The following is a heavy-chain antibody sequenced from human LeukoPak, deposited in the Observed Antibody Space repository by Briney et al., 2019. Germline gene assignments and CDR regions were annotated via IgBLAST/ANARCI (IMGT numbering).Heavy chain of an antibody. V-gene: IGHV3-48*03. CDR2: ISSSGDTI. D-gene: IGHD2-2*01. J-gene: IGHJ4*02. CDR1: GFTFSSYE. CDR3: AKVRSTWTFDY. Sequence: LAGGSLRLSCAASGFTFSSYEMNWVRQAPGKGPEWVSYISSSGDTIYYADSVKGRFTISRDNGENSLYLQMNSLRAEDTAVYYCAKVRSTWTFDYWGQGTLVAVSS.